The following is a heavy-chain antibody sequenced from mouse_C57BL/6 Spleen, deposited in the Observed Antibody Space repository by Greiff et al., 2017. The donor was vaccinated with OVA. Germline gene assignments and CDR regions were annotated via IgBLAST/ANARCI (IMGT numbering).Heavy chain of an antibody. Sequence: QVQLQQSGPELVRPGASVKISCKAPGYTFTSHWMQWVRPRPGQGLEWIGEIFPGIGSTYYNEKFKGKATLTVDAYSCTAYMQLSSRTSEDSAFYFYAIYDYAYCFDYWGQGTTLTVSS. D-gene: IGHD2-4*01. CDR3: AIYDYAYCFDY. CDR2: IFPGIGST. V-gene: IGHV1-56*01. J-gene: IGHJ2*01. CDR1: GYTFTSHW.